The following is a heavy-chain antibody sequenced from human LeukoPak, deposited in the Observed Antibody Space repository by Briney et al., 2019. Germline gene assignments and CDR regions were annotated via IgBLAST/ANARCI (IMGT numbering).Heavy chain of an antibody. J-gene: IGHJ4*02. D-gene: IGHD6-6*01. V-gene: IGHV1-2*02. CDR2: INPNSGGT. Sequence: ASVTVSCTASGYTFTGYYMHWVRQAPGQGLEWMGWINPNSGGTNYAQKFQGRVTMTRDTSISTAYTEVSRLRCDDTAVYCCARGSISAFVYWGQGTLVTVSS. CDR1: GYTFTGYY. CDR3: ARGSISAFVY.